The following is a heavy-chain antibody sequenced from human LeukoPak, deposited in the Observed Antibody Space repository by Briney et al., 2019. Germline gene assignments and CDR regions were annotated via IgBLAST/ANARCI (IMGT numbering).Heavy chain of an antibody. CDR3: ARHTNDYGGYGDY. CDR1: GYRFTSFW. CDR2: IYRGDSDT. J-gene: IGHJ4*02. Sequence: GESLKIFCKGSGYRFTSFWIGWGPQMPGKGVEGRGSIYRGDSDTSYSASFKGQVTISTDKSTSAPYLQWSSLKASDTAMYYCARHTNDYGGYGDYWGQGTLVTVSS. V-gene: IGHV5-51*01. D-gene: IGHD4-23*01.